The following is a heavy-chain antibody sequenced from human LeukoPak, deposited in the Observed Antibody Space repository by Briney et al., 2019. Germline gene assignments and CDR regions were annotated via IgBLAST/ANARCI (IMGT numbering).Heavy chain of an antibody. V-gene: IGHV1-46*01. CDR2: INPSGGST. CDR3: ARSVLRYFDWLPQGIDY. CDR1: GYTFTSYY. D-gene: IGHD3-9*01. Sequence: SSVKVSCKASGYTFTSYYMHWVRQAPGQGLEWMGIINPSGGSTSYAQKFQGRVTMTRDTYTSTVYMELSSLRSEDTAVYYCARSVLRYFDWLPQGIDYWGQGTLVTVSS. J-gene: IGHJ4*02.